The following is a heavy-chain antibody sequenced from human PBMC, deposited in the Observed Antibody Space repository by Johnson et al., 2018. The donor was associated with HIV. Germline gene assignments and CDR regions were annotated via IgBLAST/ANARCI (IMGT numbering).Heavy chain of an antibody. V-gene: IGHV3-30*18. CDR2: ISYDGSNK. CDR3: AKVNRMEQWLAGGGAFDI. CDR1: GFTFSSYG. Sequence: QMQLVESGGGVVRPGGSLRLSCAASGFTFSSYGMHWVRQAPGKGLEWVAVISYDGSNKYYADSVKGRFTISRDNSKNTLYLQMNSLRDEDTAVYYCAKVNRMEQWLAGGGAFDIWGQWTMVTVSS. J-gene: IGHJ3*02. D-gene: IGHD6-19*01.